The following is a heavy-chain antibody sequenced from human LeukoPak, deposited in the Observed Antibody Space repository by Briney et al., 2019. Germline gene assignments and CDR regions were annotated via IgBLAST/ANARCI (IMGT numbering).Heavy chain of an antibody. D-gene: IGHD6-13*01. Sequence: SETLSLTCTVSGGSISSGGYYWSWIRQHPGKGLEWIGYIYYSGSTYYNPSLKSRVTISVDTSKNQFSLKLSSVTAADTAVYFFAKFPPPGSSSFGASAPWFDPWGQGTLVTVSS. CDR3: AKFPPPGSSSFGASAPWFDP. CDR2: IYYSGST. CDR1: GGSISSGGYY. V-gene: IGHV4-31*03. J-gene: IGHJ5*02.